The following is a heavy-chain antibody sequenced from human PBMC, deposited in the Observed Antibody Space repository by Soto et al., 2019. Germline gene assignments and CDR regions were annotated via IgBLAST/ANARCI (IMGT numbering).Heavy chain of an antibody. V-gene: IGHV3-23*01. CDR3: ARDDDSFDY. D-gene: IGHD3-16*01. J-gene: IGHJ4*02. CDR2: ISSSGGSI. CDR1: GFSFSTYT. Sequence: GGSLRLSCTASGFSFSTYTMSWVRRAPGKGLEWVSAISSSGGSIYYADSVKGRFTISRDNAKKTLYLQMNSLRAEDTAVYYCARDDDSFDYWGQGTLVTVSS.